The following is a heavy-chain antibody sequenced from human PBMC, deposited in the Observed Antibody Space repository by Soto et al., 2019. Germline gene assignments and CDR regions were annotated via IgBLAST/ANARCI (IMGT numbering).Heavy chain of an antibody. Sequence: LLLTCTVSGGSISSYYWSWIRQPPGKGLEWIGYIYYSGSTNYNPSLKSRVTISVDTSKNQFSLKLSSVTAADTAVYYCARGVGYDYDYWGQGTLVTVSS. CDR2: IYYSGST. CDR3: ARGVGYDYDY. CDR1: GGSISSYY. J-gene: IGHJ4*02. D-gene: IGHD5-12*01. V-gene: IGHV4-59*01.